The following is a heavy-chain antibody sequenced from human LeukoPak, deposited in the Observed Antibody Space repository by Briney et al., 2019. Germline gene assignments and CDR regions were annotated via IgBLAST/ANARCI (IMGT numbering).Heavy chain of an antibody. CDR1: EFILSSYA. Sequence: PGGSLRLSCTSSEFILSSYAMSWVRQAPGKGLEWVSSISSPGGNTHYADSVKGRFSISRDNSKNLVFLQMNSLRAEDTAVYYCAKTRNGYTTEYLQHWGQGTLVTVSS. CDR3: AKTRNGYTTEYLQH. V-gene: IGHV3-23*01. J-gene: IGHJ1*01. CDR2: ISSPGGNT. D-gene: IGHD5-12*01.